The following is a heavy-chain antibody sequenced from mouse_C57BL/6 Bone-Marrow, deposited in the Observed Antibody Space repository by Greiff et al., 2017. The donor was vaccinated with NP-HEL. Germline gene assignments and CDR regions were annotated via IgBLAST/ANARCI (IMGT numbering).Heavy chain of an antibody. CDR1: GFLLSTFGMG. Sequence: QVTLKVSGPGILQPSQALSLTCSFSGFLLSTFGMGVGWIRQPSGKGLEWLAHIWWDDDKYYNPALKSRLTISKDTSKNQVFLKIANVDTADTATYYCALYYYGPDWYFDVWGTGTTVTVSS. J-gene: IGHJ1*03. CDR3: ALYYYGPDWYFDV. CDR2: IWWDDDK. D-gene: IGHD1-1*01. V-gene: IGHV8-8*01.